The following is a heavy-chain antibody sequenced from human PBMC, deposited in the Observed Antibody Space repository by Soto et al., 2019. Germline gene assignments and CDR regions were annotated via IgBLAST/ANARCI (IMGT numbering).Heavy chain of an antibody. CDR2: ISYTGRT. CDR3: AREWGLLPYYVMNV. Sequence: PSETLSLTCFVSGDSVTSGSYYWTWLRQPPGKGLEWIGYISYTGRTKYNPSLQSRVTISVDTSKNDFSLNLSSVTAADTAVYFCAREWGLLPYYVMNVWATGPRSPSP. J-gene: IGHJ6*02. V-gene: IGHV4-61*03. CDR1: GDSVTSGSYY. D-gene: IGHD7-27*01.